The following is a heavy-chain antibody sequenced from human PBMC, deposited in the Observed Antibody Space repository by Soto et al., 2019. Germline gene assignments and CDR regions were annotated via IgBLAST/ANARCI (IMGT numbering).Heavy chain of an antibody. Sequence: PSETLSLTCTVSGGSISSGGYYWSWIRQHPGKGLEWIGYIYYSGSTYYNPSLKSRVTISVDTSKNQFSLKLSSVTAADTAVYYCARDWHYYDSSGPPEPPWVSFDIWGQGTMVTVSS. J-gene: IGHJ3*02. CDR1: GGSISSGGYY. D-gene: IGHD3-22*01. V-gene: IGHV4-31*03. CDR3: ARDWHYYDSSGPPEPPWVSFDI. CDR2: IYYSGST.